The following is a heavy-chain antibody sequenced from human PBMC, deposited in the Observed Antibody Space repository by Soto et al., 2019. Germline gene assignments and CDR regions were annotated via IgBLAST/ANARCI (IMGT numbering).Heavy chain of an antibody. CDR3: VKGEYYYDSSGYYPFDY. CDR2: ISTNGGST. D-gene: IGHD3-22*01. CDR1: GFTFSSYA. Sequence: GGSLSLSCSASGFTFSSYAMHWVRQDPGKGLEYVSSISTNGGSTHYADSVKGRFTISRDNSKNTQYLQMSSLRADDTAVYYCVKGEYYYDSSGYYPFDYWGQGTLVTVSS. V-gene: IGHV3-64D*06. J-gene: IGHJ4*02.